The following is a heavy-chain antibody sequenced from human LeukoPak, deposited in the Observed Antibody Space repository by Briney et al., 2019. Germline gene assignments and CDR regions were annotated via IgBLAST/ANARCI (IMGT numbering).Heavy chain of an antibody. Sequence: PSETLSLTCAVYGGSFSGYYWSWIRQPPGRGLEWIGEINHSGSTNYNPSLKSRVTISVDTSKNQFSLKLSSVTAADTAVYYCARGGVWGYGYWGQGTLVTVSS. D-gene: IGHD5-18*01. CDR2: INHSGST. CDR1: GGSFSGYY. J-gene: IGHJ4*02. CDR3: ARGGVWGYGY. V-gene: IGHV4-34*01.